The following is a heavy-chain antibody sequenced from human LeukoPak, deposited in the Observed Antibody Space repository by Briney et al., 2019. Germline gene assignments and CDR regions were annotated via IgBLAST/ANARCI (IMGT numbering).Heavy chain of an antibody. CDR1: GFTFSDYY. V-gene: IGHV4-59*01. Sequence: PGGSLRLSCAASGFTFSDYYMGWIRQPPGKGLEWIGDIYYSGSTNYNPSLKSRVTISVDTSKNQFSLKLTSVTAADTAVYYCARTTEGGYTYGYFYYYYMDVWGKGTTVTISS. D-gene: IGHD5-18*01. CDR2: IYYSGST. CDR3: ARTTEGGYTYGYFYYYYMDV. J-gene: IGHJ6*03.